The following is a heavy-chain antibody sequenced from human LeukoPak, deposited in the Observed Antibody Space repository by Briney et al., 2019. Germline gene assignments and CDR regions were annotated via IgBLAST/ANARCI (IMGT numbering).Heavy chain of an antibody. CDR1: GFTFSTYG. D-gene: IGHD5-12*01. J-gene: IGHJ4*02. V-gene: IGHV3-23*01. Sequence: PGGSLRLSCAASGFTFSTYGIHWVRQAPGKGLEWVSVIIGSSGSTFYADSVKGRFTISRDNSKNTLYLQMNSLRAEDTAVYYCAKGGYDYVEIGYFDYWGQGTLVTVSS. CDR2: IIGSSGST. CDR3: AKGGYDYVEIGYFDY.